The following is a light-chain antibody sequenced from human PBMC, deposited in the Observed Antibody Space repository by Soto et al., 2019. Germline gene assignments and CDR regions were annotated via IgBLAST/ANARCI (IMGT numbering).Light chain of an antibody. Sequence: DIQRTQSPSTLSASVGDRVSISCRASQSVSRWLAWYQQKRGKAPKLXIYDASSLAGGVQSRFSASGSEIEFTLTITSLQPDDFATYHCQQYHAFTWTFGQGTKVDI. CDR1: QSVSRW. CDR3: QQYHAFTWT. J-gene: IGKJ1*01. V-gene: IGKV1-5*01. CDR2: DAS.